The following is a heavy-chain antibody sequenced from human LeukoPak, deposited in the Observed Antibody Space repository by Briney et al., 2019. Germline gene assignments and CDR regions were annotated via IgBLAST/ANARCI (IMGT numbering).Heavy chain of an antibody. CDR1: GGSISSYY. D-gene: IGHD3-10*01. CDR2: IYYSGST. Sequence: SETLSLTCTVSGGSISSYYWGWIRQPPGKGLEWIGSIYYSGSTYYNPSLKSRVTISVDTSKNQFSLKLSSVTAADTAVYYCARQLWFGELLPNWFDPWGQGTLVTVSS. CDR3: ARQLWFGELLPNWFDP. J-gene: IGHJ5*02. V-gene: IGHV4-39*01.